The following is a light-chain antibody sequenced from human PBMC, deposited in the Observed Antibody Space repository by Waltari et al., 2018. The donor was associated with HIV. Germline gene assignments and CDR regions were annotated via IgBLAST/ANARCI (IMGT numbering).Light chain of an antibody. Sequence: NFMLTQPHSVSESPGKTITISCPRSSGSITTNYLQWYQQRPGRSPTNVSSEDNQIPSGVPDRFSGSIDSSSNSASLTISGLKTEDEADYYCQSYDSSNQVFGGGTKLTVL. CDR1: SGSITTNY. CDR2: EDN. V-gene: IGLV6-57*01. CDR3: QSYDSSNQV. J-gene: IGLJ3*02.